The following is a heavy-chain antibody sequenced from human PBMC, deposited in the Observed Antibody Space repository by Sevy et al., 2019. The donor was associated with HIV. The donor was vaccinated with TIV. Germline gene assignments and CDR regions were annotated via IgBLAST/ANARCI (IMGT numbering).Heavy chain of an antibody. D-gene: IGHD5-18*01. J-gene: IGHJ4*02. CDR2: IYYSGST. Sequence: SETLSLTCTVSGGSISSYYWSWIRQPPGKGLEWIGYIYYSGSTNYNPSLKSRVTISVDTSKNQFSLKLSSVTAADTPVYYCARGGSDTAMVTLDYWGQGTLVTVSS. CDR3: ARGGSDTAMVTLDY. CDR1: GGSISSYY. V-gene: IGHV4-59*01.